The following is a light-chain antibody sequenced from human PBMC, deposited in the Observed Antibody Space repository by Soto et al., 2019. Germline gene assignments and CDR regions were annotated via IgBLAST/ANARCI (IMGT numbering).Light chain of an antibody. Sequence: EIVLTQSPGTLSLSPGERATLSCRASQTVSSSYLAWYQQQPGQAPRLLIYGASSRATGIPDRFSGSGSGTDFTLTISRLEPEDFAVYYCQQSGRSPRTFGQGTKVEIK. CDR1: QTVSSSY. J-gene: IGKJ1*01. CDR3: QQSGRSPRT. V-gene: IGKV3-20*01. CDR2: GAS.